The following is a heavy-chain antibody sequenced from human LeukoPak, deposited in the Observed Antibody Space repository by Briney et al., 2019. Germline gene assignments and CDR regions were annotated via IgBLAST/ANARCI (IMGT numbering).Heavy chain of an antibody. D-gene: IGHD5-24*01. CDR3: ASGGGYKVY. Sequence: ASVTVSRTASAYTFTSYDINWVRQAPGQGLEWMGWMNPNSGNTGYAQKFQGRVTITRNTSISTAYMELSSLRSEDTAVYYCASGGGYKVYWGQGTLVTVSS. J-gene: IGHJ4*02. V-gene: IGHV1-8*03. CDR1: AYTFTSYD. CDR2: MNPNSGNT.